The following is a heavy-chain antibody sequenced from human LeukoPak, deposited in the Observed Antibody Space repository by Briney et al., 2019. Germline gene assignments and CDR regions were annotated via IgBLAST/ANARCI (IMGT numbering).Heavy chain of an antibody. CDR2: ISGSDDKT. Sequence: GGSLRLSCAASGFTFSSYGMHWVRQAPGKGLEWVSSISGSDDKTYYADSVKGRFTISRDNSKNTLYLQMNSLRAEDTAVYYCATLSGSYLAASYFDYWGQGTLVTVSS. CDR1: GFTFSSYG. D-gene: IGHD1-26*01. V-gene: IGHV3-23*01. J-gene: IGHJ4*02. CDR3: ATLSGSYLAASYFDY.